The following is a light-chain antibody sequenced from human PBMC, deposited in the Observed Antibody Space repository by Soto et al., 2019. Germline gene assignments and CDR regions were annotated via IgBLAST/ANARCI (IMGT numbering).Light chain of an antibody. V-gene: IGLV2-14*01. J-gene: IGLJ1*01. CDR3: SSYTSYSPYV. CDR2: AVS. CDR1: SSDVGGYNY. Sequence: QSVLTQPASVSGSPGQSITISCTGNSSDVGGYNYVSWYQQHPGKAPKLIIYAVSKRPSGVSNRFSGSKSGNTASLTISGLQAEDEADYYCSSYTSYSPYVFGTGTKLTVL.